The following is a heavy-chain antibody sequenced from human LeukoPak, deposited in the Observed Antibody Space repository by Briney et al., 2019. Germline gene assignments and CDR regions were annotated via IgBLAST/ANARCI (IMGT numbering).Heavy chain of an antibody. V-gene: IGHV4-38-2*02. CDR1: GFSITTGYY. CDR3: ARPLDTTLTNPFDV. Sequence: SGTLSLTCTVSGFSITTGYYWAWIRQPPGKGLEWIGTIFRIGSTYQNPSLKSRVTISVDTSKNQFSLRLSSVTAADTAVNYCARPLDTTLTNPFDVWGQGTMVTVSS. J-gene: IGHJ3*01. CDR2: IFRIGST. D-gene: IGHD1-1*01.